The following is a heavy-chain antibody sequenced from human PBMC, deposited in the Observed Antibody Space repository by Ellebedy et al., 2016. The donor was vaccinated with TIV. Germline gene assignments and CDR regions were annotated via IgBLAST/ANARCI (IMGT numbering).Heavy chain of an antibody. CDR1: GGSVTSTVDF. J-gene: IGHJ4*02. CDR2: IYYSGTS. Sequence: SETLSLTXSVSGGSVTSTVDFWGWIRQPPGKGLEWLGTIYYSGTSYYNPSLNSRLTMSLDTSKNQFSLSLTSVTAADTAVYYCARGSGPGFDSWGQGPLLVTVSS. V-gene: IGHV4-39*07. CDR3: ARGSGPGFDS. D-gene: IGHD3-10*01.